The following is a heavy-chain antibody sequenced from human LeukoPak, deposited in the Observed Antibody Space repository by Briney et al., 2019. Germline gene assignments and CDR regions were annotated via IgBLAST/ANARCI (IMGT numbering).Heavy chain of an antibody. CDR2: INSDGSSA. CDR1: GFTFSSCW. J-gene: IGHJ4*02. Sequence: PGGSLRLSCAPSGFTFSSCWMHWVRQAPGKGPVWVSRINSDGSSASYADSVKGRFTISRDNAKNTLYLQMSSLRAEDTAVYFCTRDHSAVAGSYYFDYWGQGTLVTVSS. D-gene: IGHD6-19*01. CDR3: TRDHSAVAGSYYFDY. V-gene: IGHV3-74*01.